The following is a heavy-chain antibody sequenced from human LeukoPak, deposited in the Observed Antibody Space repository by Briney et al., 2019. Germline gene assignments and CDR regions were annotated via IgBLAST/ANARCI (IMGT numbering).Heavy chain of an antibody. CDR3: ARDRTHTALLDY. Sequence: ASVKVSCKASGYTFIDSYMHWVRQAPGHGLEWMGWINPNSGGTNYAQKFQGRVTMTRDTSISTAYMELSRLRSDDTAVYYCARDRTHTALLDYWGQGTLVTVSS. J-gene: IGHJ4*02. D-gene: IGHD5-18*01. CDR1: GYTFIDSY. V-gene: IGHV1-2*02. CDR2: INPNSGGT.